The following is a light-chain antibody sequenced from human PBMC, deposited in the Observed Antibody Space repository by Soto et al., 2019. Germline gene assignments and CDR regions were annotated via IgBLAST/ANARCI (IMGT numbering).Light chain of an antibody. J-gene: IGKJ1*01. CDR3: QQYGSTLWT. CDR1: QSISRY. V-gene: IGKV1-39*01. CDR2: GAN. Sequence: DIQLTQSPSSLSASVGDRITITCRSSQSISRYLNWYQQRPGTAPKVLIFGANSLQSGVPSRFSGSGSGTEFTLTISSLQPEDFAVYYCQQYGSTLWTFGQGTKVEIK.